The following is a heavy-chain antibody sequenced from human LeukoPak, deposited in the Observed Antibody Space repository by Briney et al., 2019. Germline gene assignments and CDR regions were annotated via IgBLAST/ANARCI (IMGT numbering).Heavy chain of an antibody. D-gene: IGHD5-24*01. CDR3: AKDDGYNTYNQYDY. CDR2: IRYDGSNK. V-gene: IGHV3-30*02. J-gene: IGHJ4*02. Sequence: GGSLRLSCAASGFTFRSYGMHWVRQAPGKGLEWVTFIRYDGSNKYYADSVKGRFTISRDNSKNTLSLQMNSLRAEDTAVYYCAKDDGYNTYNQYDYWGQGTLVTVSS. CDR1: GFTFRSYG.